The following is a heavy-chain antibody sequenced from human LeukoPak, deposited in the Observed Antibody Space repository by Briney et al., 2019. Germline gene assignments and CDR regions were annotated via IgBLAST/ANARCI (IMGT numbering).Heavy chain of an antibody. J-gene: IGHJ6*03. CDR3: AKNGDRGAYCTGGTCYPYYYYYMDV. CDR2: ISSTGGTT. V-gene: IGHV3-23*01. CDR1: GITFSSYG. D-gene: IGHD2-15*01. Sequence: GGSLRLSCAASGITFSSYGMSWVRQAPGKGLEWVSSISSTGGTTYYADSVKGRFTISRDNSKNTLYLQMNSLRAEDTAIYYCAKNGDRGAYCTGGTCYPYYYYYMDVWGKGTTVTI.